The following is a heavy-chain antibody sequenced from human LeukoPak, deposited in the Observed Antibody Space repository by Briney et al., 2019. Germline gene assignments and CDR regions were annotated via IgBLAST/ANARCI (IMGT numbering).Heavy chain of an antibody. D-gene: IGHD2-2*01. V-gene: IGHV3-23*01. CDR2: ISGSGDNT. CDR1: GFTFSSYA. CDR3: AKRPVPPEYYFDY. Sequence: GGSLRLSCEASGFTFSSYAMTWVRQSPGKGLEWVSAISGSGDNTYHTDSVKGRFTISRDNSKNTLYLQMNSLRAEDTAVYYCAKRPVPPEYYFDYWGQGTLVTVSS. J-gene: IGHJ4*02.